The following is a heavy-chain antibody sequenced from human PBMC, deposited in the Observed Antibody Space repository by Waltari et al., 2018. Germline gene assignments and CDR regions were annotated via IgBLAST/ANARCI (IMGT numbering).Heavy chain of an antibody. V-gene: IGHV4-38-2*01. CDR3: ASEYGGSYFDY. D-gene: IGHD3-16*01. CDR2: VFRSGTT. J-gene: IGHJ4*02. CDR1: GASITSSYY. Sequence: QVHLQASGPGLVKPSETLSLTCDVSGASITSSYYWGWVRQSPGKGLEWIGNVFRSGTTSSTPSLSSRITMSVDTSKNQFSLKLKSVTAADSAIYYCASEYGGSYFDYWGQGVRVNVSS.